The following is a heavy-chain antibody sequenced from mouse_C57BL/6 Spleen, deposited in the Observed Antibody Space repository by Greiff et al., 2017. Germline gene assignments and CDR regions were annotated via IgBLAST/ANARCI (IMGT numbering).Heavy chain of an antibody. CDR1: GYTFTGYG. CDR3: TCTCGNCYFWFAY. Sequence: QVQLQQPGAELVRPGASVTLSCKASGYTFTGYGMHWVKQRPVQGLEWIGAIDPVSGGTDYNQKFKGKATLTVDKSSSTAYMQLSSLTSEDSAVYYCTCTCGNCYFWFAYWGQGTMVTVSA. J-gene: IGHJ3*01. D-gene: IGHD2-12*01. CDR2: IDPVSGGT. V-gene: IGHV1-15*01.